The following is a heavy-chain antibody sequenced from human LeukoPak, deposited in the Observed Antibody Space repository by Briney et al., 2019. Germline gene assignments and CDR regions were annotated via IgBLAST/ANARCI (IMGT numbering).Heavy chain of an antibody. CDR1: GFTFSSYG. Sequence: GGSLRLSCAASGFTFSSYGMHWVRQAPGKGLEWVAVIWYDGSNKYYADSVKGRFTISRDNSKNTLYLQMNSLRAEDTAVYYCAKDSSSWYWYYYMDVWGKGTTVTVSS. CDR2: IWYDGSNK. CDR3: AKDSSSWYWYYYMDV. D-gene: IGHD6-13*01. V-gene: IGHV3-33*06. J-gene: IGHJ6*03.